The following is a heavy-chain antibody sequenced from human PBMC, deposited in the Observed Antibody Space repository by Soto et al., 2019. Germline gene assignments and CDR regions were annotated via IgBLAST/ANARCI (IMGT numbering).Heavy chain of an antibody. J-gene: IGHJ4*02. Sequence: GESLKISCKGSGYSFTSYWISWVRQMPGKGLEWMGRIDPSDSYTNYSPSFQGHATISADKSISTAYLQWSSLKASDTAMYYCARQRCSGGSCYYFDYWGQGTLVTVSS. V-gene: IGHV5-10-1*01. CDR2: IDPSDSYT. D-gene: IGHD2-15*01. CDR3: ARQRCSGGSCYYFDY. CDR1: GYSFTSYW.